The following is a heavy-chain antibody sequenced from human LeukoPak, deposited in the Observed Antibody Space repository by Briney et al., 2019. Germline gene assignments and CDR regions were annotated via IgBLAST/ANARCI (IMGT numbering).Heavy chain of an antibody. CDR2: ILSDGSKE. CDR3: ARSYITGTMDY. J-gene: IGHJ4*02. Sequence: PGGSLRLSCAASGFTFSSYGMHWVRQAPGKGLEWVAVILSDGSKEFYTDSVKGRFTISRDNSKNTLYLQMNSLRAEDTAVYYCARSYITGTMDYWGQGTLVTVSS. D-gene: IGHD1/OR15-1a*01. CDR1: GFTFSSYG. V-gene: IGHV3-30*19.